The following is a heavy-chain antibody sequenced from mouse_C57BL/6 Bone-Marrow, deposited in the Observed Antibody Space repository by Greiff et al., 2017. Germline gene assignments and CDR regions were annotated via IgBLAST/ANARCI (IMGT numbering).Heavy chain of an antibody. CDR1: GYTFTDYY. V-gene: IGHV1-76*01. CDR3: ARSPIYYDYGAWFAY. Sequence: QVQLQQSGAELVRPGASVKLSCKASGYTFTDYYINWVKQRPGQGLEWIARIYPGSGNTYYNEKFKGKATLTAEKSSSTAYMQLSSLTSEDSAVYFCARSPIYYDYGAWFAYWGQGTLVTVSA. D-gene: IGHD2-4*01. J-gene: IGHJ3*01. CDR2: IYPGSGNT.